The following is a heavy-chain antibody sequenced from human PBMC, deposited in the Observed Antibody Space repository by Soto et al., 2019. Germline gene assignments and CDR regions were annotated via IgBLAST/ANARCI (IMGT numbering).Heavy chain of an antibody. CDR3: ARGRYGSGSYRKDRTRNDAFDI. J-gene: IGHJ3*02. CDR1: GFTFSSYA. Sequence: PGGSLRLSCAASGFTFSSYAMSWVRQAPGKGLEWVSAISWNGGSTYYADSVKGRFTISRDNAKNSLYLQMNSLRAEDTALYHCARGRYGSGSYRKDRTRNDAFDIWGQGTMVTVSS. CDR2: ISWNGGST. V-gene: IGHV3-20*01. D-gene: IGHD3-10*01.